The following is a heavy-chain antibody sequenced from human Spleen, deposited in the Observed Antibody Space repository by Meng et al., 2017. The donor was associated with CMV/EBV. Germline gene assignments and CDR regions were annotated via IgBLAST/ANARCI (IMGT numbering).Heavy chain of an antibody. CDR1: SFSSSS. CDR3: ARGPRITVGGVIIWPLED. V-gene: IGHV1-69*05. J-gene: IGHJ4*02. CDR2: ITPALETA. D-gene: IGHD3-16*02. Sequence: SFSSSSLMWVRQAPGQGLEWMGEITPALETADYAQRYRDRVTITTDASAPTAYMEMSSLRSEDTAVYSCARGPRITVGGVIIWPLEDWGPGTLVTVSS.